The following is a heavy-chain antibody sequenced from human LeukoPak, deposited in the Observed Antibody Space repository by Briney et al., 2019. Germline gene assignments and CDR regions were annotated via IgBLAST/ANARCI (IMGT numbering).Heavy chain of an antibody. CDR1: GFTFSSYA. D-gene: IGHD5-12*01. J-gene: IGHJ4*02. CDR2: ISYDGSNK. Sequence: GGSLRLSCAASGFTFSSYAVHWVRQAPGKGLEWVAVISYDGSNKYYADSVKGRFTISRDNSKNTLYLQMNSLRAEDTAVYYCARNSGYSGYVLDYWGQGTLVTVSS. V-gene: IGHV3-30*04. CDR3: ARNSGYSGYVLDY.